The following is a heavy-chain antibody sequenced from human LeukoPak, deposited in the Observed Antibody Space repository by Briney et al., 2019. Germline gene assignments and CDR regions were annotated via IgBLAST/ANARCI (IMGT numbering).Heavy chain of an antibody. J-gene: IGHJ4*02. D-gene: IGHD6-19*01. CDR2: ISYDGSNK. Sequence: GRSLRLSCAASGFTFSSYGMHWVRQAPGKGLEWVAVISYDGSNKYYADSVKGRFTISRDNSKNTLYLQMSSLRAEDTALYYCAGGQMFTSGGFDDWGQGTLVTVSS. CDR1: GFTFSSYG. CDR3: AGGQMFTSGGFDD. V-gene: IGHV3-30*03.